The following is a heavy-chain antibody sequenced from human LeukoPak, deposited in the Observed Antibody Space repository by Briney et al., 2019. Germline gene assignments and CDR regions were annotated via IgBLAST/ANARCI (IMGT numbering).Heavy chain of an antibody. J-gene: IGHJ4*02. D-gene: IGHD3-9*01. V-gene: IGHV3-66*02. Sequence: GGSLRLSCAASGFTVSSNYMSWVRQAPGKGLEWVSVIYIGGSTYYADSVEGRFTISRDNSTNTLYLQMNSPRAEDTAVYCCARAEYFDWLFFTLWGQGTLVTVSS. CDR1: GFTVSSNY. CDR3: ARAEYFDWLFFTL. CDR2: IYIGGST.